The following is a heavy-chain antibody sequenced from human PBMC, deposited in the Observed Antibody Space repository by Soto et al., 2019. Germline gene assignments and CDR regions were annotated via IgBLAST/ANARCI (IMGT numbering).Heavy chain of an antibody. CDR3: EWDS. V-gene: IGHV3-30*03. D-gene: IGHD2-8*01. CDR2: ISYDGSGK. CDR1: GFTFRSYG. Sequence: GGSLRLSCAASGFTFRSYGMHWARQAPGKGLEWVAIISYDGSGKYYADSVKGRFTISRDNSKNTLYLQMNSLRVEDTAVYYCEWDSWGQGTLVTVSS. J-gene: IGHJ4*02.